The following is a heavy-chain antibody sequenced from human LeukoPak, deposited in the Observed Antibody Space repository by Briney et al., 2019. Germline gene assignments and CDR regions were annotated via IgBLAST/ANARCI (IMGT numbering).Heavy chain of an antibody. CDR2: INHSGST. CDR1: GGSISTYY. D-gene: IGHD3-9*01. CDR3: ARGRYFDWLYLYYYGMDV. J-gene: IGHJ6*02. V-gene: IGHV4-34*01. Sequence: PSETLSLTCTVSGGSISTYYWSWIRQPPGKGLEWIGEINHSGSTNYNPSLKSRVTISVDTSKNQFSLKLSSVTAADTAVYYCARGRYFDWLYLYYYGMDVWGQGTTVTVSS.